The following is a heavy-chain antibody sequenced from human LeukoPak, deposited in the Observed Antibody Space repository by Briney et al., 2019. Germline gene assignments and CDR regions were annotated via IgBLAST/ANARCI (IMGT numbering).Heavy chain of an antibody. D-gene: IGHD3-10*02. V-gene: IGHV3-23*01. CDR2: IGSDYKT. J-gene: IGHJ6*02. CDR1: GFTIGGFA. CDR3: AKDLPYYVAMDV. Sequence: GGSLRLSCAASGFTIGGFAMTWVRQAPGKGLEWVSSIGSDYKTHYSESVKGRFAISRDNSQSTVFLQMNSLRAEDTALYYCAKDLPYYVAMDVWGQETAVRVSS.